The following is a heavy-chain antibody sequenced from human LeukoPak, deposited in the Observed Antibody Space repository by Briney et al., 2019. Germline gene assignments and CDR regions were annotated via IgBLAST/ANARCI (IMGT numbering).Heavy chain of an antibody. J-gene: IGHJ4*02. CDR2: INPSGGST. D-gene: IGHD6-13*01. V-gene: IGHV1-46*01. Sequence: ASVKVSCKASGYTFTSYYMHWVRQALGQGLEWMGIINPSGGSTSYAQKFQGRVTMTRDTSTSTVYMELSSLRSEGTAVYYCARVGAGGIRSIAAARLAFDYWGQGTLVTVSS. CDR3: ARVGAGGIRSIAAARLAFDY. CDR1: GYTFTSYY.